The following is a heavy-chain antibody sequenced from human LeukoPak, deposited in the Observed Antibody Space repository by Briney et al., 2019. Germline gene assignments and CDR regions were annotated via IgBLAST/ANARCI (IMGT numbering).Heavy chain of an antibody. CDR2: INPNSGGT. Sequence: ASVKVSCKASGYTFTTYDINWVRQATGQGLEWMGWINPNSGGTNYAQKFQGRVTMTRDTSISTAYMELSRLRSDDTAVYYCARDQGTASIAARPGAFDIWGQGTMVTVSS. CDR3: ARDQGTASIAARPGAFDI. J-gene: IGHJ3*02. D-gene: IGHD6-6*01. CDR1: GYTFTTYD. V-gene: IGHV1-2*02.